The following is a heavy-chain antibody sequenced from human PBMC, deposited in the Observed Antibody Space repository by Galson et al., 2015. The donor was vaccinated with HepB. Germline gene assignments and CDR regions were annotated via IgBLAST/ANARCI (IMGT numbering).Heavy chain of an antibody. CDR2: INPSGGST. J-gene: IGHJ4*02. D-gene: IGHD5-18*01. CDR3: ARGVLQLWWMDY. Sequence: SVKVSCKASGYTFTSYYMHWVRQAPGQGLEWMGIINPSGGSTSYAQKLQGRATMTRDTSTSTVYMELSSLRSEDTAVYYCARGVLQLWWMDYWGQGTLVTVSS. V-gene: IGHV1-46*04. CDR1: GYTFTSYY.